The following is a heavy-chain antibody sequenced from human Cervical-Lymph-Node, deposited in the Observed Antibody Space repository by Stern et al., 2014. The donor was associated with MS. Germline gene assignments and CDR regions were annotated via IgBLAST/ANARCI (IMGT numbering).Heavy chain of an antibody. CDR3: ARHDGWLPHY. D-gene: IGHD5-12*01. Sequence: QLQLQESGPGLVKPSETLSLTCSVSGGSISRSTYYWGWIRQPPGKGLEWIGSIYYSGTPYYNPSLKSRVTIDTSTHQLPLRLTSVTAADTAVYYCARHDGWLPHYWSQGTLVTVSS. CDR2: IYYSGTP. J-gene: IGHJ4*02. V-gene: IGHV4-39*01. CDR1: GGSISRSTYY.